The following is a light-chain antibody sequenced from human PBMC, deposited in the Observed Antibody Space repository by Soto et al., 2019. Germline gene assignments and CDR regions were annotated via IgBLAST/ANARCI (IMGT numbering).Light chain of an antibody. V-gene: IGLV2-11*01. Sequence: QSVLTQPRSVSGSPGQSVTISCTGTSSDVGGYNYVSWYQQHPGKAPKLMIYDVSQRPSGVPDRFSGSTSGSTASLTISGLQAEDESDYYCCSYAGSYTLAFFGGGTKLTVL. CDR1: SSDVGGYNY. CDR3: CSYAGSYTLAF. J-gene: IGLJ2*01. CDR2: DVS.